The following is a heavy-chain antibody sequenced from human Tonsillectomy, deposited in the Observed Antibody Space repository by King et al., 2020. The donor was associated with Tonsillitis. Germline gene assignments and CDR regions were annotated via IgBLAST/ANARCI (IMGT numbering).Heavy chain of an antibody. CDR1: GFTFSGSA. D-gene: IGHD1-26*01. J-gene: IGHJ6*02. V-gene: IGHV3-73*02. CDR2: IRSKANSYAT. Sequence: VQLVESGGGLVQPGGSLKLSCAASGFTFSGSAMHWVRQASGKGLEWVGRIRSKANSYATAYAASVKGRFTISRDDSKNTAYLQMNSLKTEDTAVYYCTRHSPSADSVEPTYYYYGLDVWGQGTTVTVSS. CDR3: TRHSPSADSVEPTYYYYGLDV.